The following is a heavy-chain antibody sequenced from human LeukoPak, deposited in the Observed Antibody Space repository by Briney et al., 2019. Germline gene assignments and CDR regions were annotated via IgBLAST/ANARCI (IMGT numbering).Heavy chain of an antibody. Sequence: AGSLTLSCAASGFTFSSYSMNWVRQAPGKGLEWVSFISSSSSTIYYADSVKGRFTISRDNAKNSLYLQMNSLRAEDTAVYYCARDRGGRNSAIDSWGQGTLVTVS. J-gene: IGHJ4*02. CDR1: GFTFSSYS. V-gene: IGHV3-48*04. CDR2: ISSSSSTI. D-gene: IGHD1-26*01. CDR3: ARDRGGRNSAIDS.